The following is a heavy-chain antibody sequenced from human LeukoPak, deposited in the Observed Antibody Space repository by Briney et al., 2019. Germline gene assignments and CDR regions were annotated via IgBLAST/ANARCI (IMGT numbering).Heavy chain of an antibody. CDR3: ARTTRGYWYFDL. J-gene: IGHJ2*01. V-gene: IGHV4-38-2*01. CDR2: IYHSGST. D-gene: IGHD2-2*01. Sequence: PSETLSLTCAVSGYSISSGYYWGWIRQPPGKGLEWIGSIYHSGSTYYNPSLKSRVTISVDTSKNQFSLKLSSVTAADTAVYYCARTTRGYWYFDLWGRGTLVTVSS. CDR1: GYSISSGYY.